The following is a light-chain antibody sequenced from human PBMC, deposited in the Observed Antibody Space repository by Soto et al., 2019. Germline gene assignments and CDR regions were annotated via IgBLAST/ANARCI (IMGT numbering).Light chain of an antibody. V-gene: IGLV2-14*01. CDR1: SSDVGGYNY. CDR3: SSYTTSSTYV. Sequence: QSVLTQPASVSGSPGQSITISCTGTSSDVGGYNYVSWYQQHPGKAPKLMIYEVSNRPSGVSNRFSGSKSDNTASLTISGLQADDEADYYCSSYTTSSTYVFXTGTKVTVL. J-gene: IGLJ1*01. CDR2: EVS.